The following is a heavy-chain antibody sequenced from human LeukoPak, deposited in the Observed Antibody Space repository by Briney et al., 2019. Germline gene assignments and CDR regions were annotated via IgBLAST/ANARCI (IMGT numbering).Heavy chain of an antibody. J-gene: IGHJ4*02. CDR1: GFTFDDYA. V-gene: IGHV3-9*01. D-gene: IGHD4-17*01. CDR3: AKDIAPLGGDYVTREAYFDY. Sequence: GGSLRLFCAASGFTFDDYAMHWVRQAPGKGLEWVSGISWNSGSIGYADSVKGRFTISRDNAKNSLYLQMNSLRAEDTALYYCAKDIAPLGGDYVTREAYFDYWGQGTLVTVSS. CDR2: ISWNSGSI.